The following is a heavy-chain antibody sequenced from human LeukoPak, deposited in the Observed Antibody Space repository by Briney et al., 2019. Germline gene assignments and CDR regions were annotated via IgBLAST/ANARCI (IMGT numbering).Heavy chain of an antibody. Sequence: GGSLRLSCLGSGFSFSTAGIHWVRLPPGKGLEWVTHIRFDGTNIHYLDSVKGRFTVSRDNSKNTVYLQMNNVRPEDTALYYRAKETTFAYYDTFEYWGRGAMVTVSS. J-gene: IGHJ3*01. D-gene: IGHD3-16*01. CDR3: AKETTFAYYDTFEY. CDR2: IRFDGTNI. CDR1: GFSFSTAG. V-gene: IGHV3-30*02.